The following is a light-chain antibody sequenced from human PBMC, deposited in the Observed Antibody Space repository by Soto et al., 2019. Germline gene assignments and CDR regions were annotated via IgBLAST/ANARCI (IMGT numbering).Light chain of an antibody. Sequence: QSALTQPPSASGSLGQSVTISCTGTKNDIGVYDFVSWYQHHPGKAPRLIIYEVVQRPSGVPDRFSGSKSGNTASLTVSGLQAADEADYFCKSYAGSNNYVFGSGTKVNVL. V-gene: IGLV2-8*01. CDR2: EVV. CDR3: KSYAGSNNYV. J-gene: IGLJ1*01. CDR1: KNDIGVYDF.